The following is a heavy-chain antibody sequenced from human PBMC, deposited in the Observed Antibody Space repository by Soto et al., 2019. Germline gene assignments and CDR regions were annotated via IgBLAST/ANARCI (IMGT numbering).Heavy chain of an antibody. D-gene: IGHD6-6*01. CDR1: GFTFSSYA. CDR2: ISGSGGST. J-gene: IGHJ6*02. CDR3: AKDEAWYSSSSVPYGMDV. V-gene: IGHV3-23*01. Sequence: EVQLLESGGGLVQPGGSLRLSCAASGFTFSSYAMSWVRQAPGKGLEWVSAISGSGGSTYYADSVKGRFTISRANSKNTLYLQMNSLRVEATAVYYCAKDEAWYSSSSVPYGMDVWGQGTTVTVSS.